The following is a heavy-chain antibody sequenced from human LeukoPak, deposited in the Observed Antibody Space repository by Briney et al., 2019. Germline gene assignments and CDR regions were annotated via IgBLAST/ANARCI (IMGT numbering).Heavy chain of an antibody. CDR2: INPNSGGT. Sequence: GASVKVSCKASGYTFTGYYMHWVRQAPGQGLEWMGWINPNSGGTNYAQKFQGRVIMTRDTSISTAYMELCSLSSDDTAVYFCARDYSGSGSYYVIFDYWGQGTLVTVSS. J-gene: IGHJ4*02. CDR1: GYTFTGYY. V-gene: IGHV1-2*02. CDR3: ARDYSGSGSYYVIFDY. D-gene: IGHD3-10*01.